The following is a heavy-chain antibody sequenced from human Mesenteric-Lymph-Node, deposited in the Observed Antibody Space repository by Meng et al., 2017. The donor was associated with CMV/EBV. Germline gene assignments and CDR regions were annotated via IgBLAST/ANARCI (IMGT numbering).Heavy chain of an antibody. V-gene: IGHV1-3*02. Sequence: ASVKVSCKASGYTFNNYAIHWVRQAPGHRLQWMGCSSADSSNTHYSEELQGRVTFTRDMSASTAYMELSSLTSEDMAVYYCVKTPAQRGVSYFDHWGQGTLVTVSS. CDR3: VKTPAQRGVSYFDH. CDR2: SSADSSNT. J-gene: IGHJ4*02. D-gene: IGHD2-2*01. CDR1: GYTFNNYA.